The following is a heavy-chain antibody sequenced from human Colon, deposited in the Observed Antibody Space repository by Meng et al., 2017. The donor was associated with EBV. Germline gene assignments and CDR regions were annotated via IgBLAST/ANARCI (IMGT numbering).Heavy chain of an antibody. CDR1: GGTTISGEFS. V-gene: IGHV4-30-2*01. Sequence: PPQTLSLVSSVSGGTTISGEFSWPWLRQPPGKGLEWIGYIYHGVNIYYTPSLRSRVTISVDKSRNQFSLKLTSVSAADTAVYYCVRDTRRGGGWFDPWGQGTLVTVSS. D-gene: IGHD3-10*01. J-gene: IGHJ5*02. CDR2: IYHGVNI. CDR3: VRDTRRGGGWFDP.